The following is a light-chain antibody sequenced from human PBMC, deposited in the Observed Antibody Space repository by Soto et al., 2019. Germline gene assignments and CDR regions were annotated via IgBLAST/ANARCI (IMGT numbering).Light chain of an antibody. J-gene: IGLJ3*02. Sequence: QSALTQPASVSGSPGQSITISCTGTSSDVGGYNYVSWYQQHPGKVPKLIIYEVNNRPSGVSYRFSGSKSGNTASLTISGLQAEDEADYSCSSYTLISTQVFGGGTKLTVL. CDR3: SSYTLISTQV. CDR2: EVN. V-gene: IGLV2-14*01. CDR1: SSDVGGYNY.